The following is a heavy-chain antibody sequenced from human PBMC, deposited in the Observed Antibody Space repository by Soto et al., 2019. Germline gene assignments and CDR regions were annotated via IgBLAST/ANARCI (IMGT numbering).Heavy chain of an antibody. V-gene: IGHV4-30-4*01. J-gene: IGHJ5*02. D-gene: IGHD6-19*01. CDR2: IYYSGST. CDR3: ARGDGYSSGWYGGAFDP. Sequence: QVQLQESGPGLVKPSQTLSLTCTVSGGSISSGDYYWSWIRQPPGKGLEWIGYIYYSGSTYYNPSLKSRVTISVDTSKKQFSLKLSSVTAADTAVYYCARGDGYSSGWYGGAFDPWGQGTLVTVSS. CDR1: GGSISSGDYY.